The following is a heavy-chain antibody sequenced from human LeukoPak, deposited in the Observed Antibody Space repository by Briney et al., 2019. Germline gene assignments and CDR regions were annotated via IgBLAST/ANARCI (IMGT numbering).Heavy chain of an antibody. CDR3: ARDYYDSSGYLTL. Sequence: GRSLRLSCAASGFTFSSYGMHWVRQAPGKGLEWVAVISYDGSNKYYADSVKGRFTISRDNSKNTLYLQMNSLRAEDTAVYYCARDYYDSSGYLTLWGQGTLVTVSS. CDR2: ISYDGSNK. D-gene: IGHD3-22*01. J-gene: IGHJ1*01. CDR1: GFTFSSYG. V-gene: IGHV3-30*03.